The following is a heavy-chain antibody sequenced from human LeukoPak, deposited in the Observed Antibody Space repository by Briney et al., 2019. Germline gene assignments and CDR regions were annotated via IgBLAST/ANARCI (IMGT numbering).Heavy chain of an antibody. J-gene: IGHJ4*02. CDR3: ARVRPNIAAAGPYYFDY. Sequence: GGSLRLSCAASGFTFSSYAMSWVRQAPGKGLEWVSAISGSGGSTYYADSVKGRFTISRDNSKNTLYLQMNSLRAEDTAVYYCARVRPNIAAAGPYYFDYWGQGTLVTVSS. V-gene: IGHV3-23*01. CDR1: GFTFSSYA. CDR2: ISGSGGST. D-gene: IGHD6-13*01.